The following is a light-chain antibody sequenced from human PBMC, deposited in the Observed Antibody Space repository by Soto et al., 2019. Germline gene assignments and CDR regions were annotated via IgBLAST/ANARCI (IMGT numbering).Light chain of an antibody. CDR3: QTWGAGIVV. V-gene: IGLV4-69*01. J-gene: IGLJ2*01. CDR2: LNTDGSH. CDR1: SGHSSYT. Sequence: QSVLTQSPSASASLGASVKLTCTLSSGHSSYTIAWHQQQPEKGPRYLMKLNTDGSHSRGDGIPDRFSGSRSGAERYLTIFSLQSEDEADYYCQTWGAGIVVFGGGTKLTVL.